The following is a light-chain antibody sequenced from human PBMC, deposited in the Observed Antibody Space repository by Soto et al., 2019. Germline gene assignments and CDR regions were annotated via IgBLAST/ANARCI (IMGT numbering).Light chain of an antibody. CDR3: QQYNHWPVT. CDR2: GAS. J-gene: IGKJ4*01. Sequence: EIVMTQSPDTLSLSPGERASLSCGASKLVGSSMAWYDQKPGQPPRLLIYGASTRAAGVPARFSGSGSGTEFTLTISSLQSEDSAVYYCQQYNHWPVTFGGGTKVEIK. CDR1: KLVGSS. V-gene: IGKV3-15*01.